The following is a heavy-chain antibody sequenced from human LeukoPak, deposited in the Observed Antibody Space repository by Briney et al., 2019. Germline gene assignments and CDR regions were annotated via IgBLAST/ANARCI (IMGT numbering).Heavy chain of an antibody. J-gene: IGHJ4*02. CDR2: MSASAGT. CDR1: GGSISSHY. Sequence: SETLSLTCTVSGGSISSHYWSWIRQPAGKGLEWIGRMSASAGTNYNPSLKSRVTMSVDTSKNQFSLNLTSVTAADTALYYCARARQPDRGLDYWGQGTVVTVSS. V-gene: IGHV4-4*07. CDR3: ARARQPDRGLDY.